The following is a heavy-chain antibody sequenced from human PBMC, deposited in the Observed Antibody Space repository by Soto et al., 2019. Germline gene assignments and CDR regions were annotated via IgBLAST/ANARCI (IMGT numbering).Heavy chain of an antibody. V-gene: IGHV3-23*01. CDR1: GSTFSSYA. Sequence: PGGSLRLSCAASGSTFSSYAMSWVRQAPGKGLEWVSAISGSGGSTYYADSVKGRFTISRDNSKNTLYLQMNSLRAEDTAVYYCAKDRGDQWWVSFFDYWGQGTLVTVSS. CDR3: AKDRGDQWWVSFFDY. D-gene: IGHD2-15*01. J-gene: IGHJ4*02. CDR2: ISGSGGST.